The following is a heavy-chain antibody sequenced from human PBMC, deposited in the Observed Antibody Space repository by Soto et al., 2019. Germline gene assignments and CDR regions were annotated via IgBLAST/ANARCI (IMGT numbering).Heavy chain of an antibody. J-gene: IGHJ4*02. CDR2: MHDSGTT. Sequence: SESLSLTCSFSGYSVTSGDYYWNWIRQTPGTGLEWLGYMHDSGTTSYNPSLKSRVTISRDTSKNQFSLKLTSVSAADTAVYFCARGGLYDLWSGLFDWGQGIRVTVSS. CDR1: GYSVTSGDYY. CDR3: ARGGLYDLWSGLFD. V-gene: IGHV4-30-4*01. D-gene: IGHD3-3*01.